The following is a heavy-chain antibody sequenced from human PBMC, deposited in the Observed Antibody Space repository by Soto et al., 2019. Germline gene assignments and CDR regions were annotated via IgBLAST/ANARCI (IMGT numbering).Heavy chain of an antibody. J-gene: IGHJ6*02. CDR1: GYSFTSYW. Sequence: PGESLKISCKGSGYSFTSYWIGWVRQMPGKGLEWMGIIYPGDSDTRHSPSFQGQVTISADKSISTAYLQWSSLKASDTAMYYCARQLLCGGGSCYSDYYYGMDVWGQGTTVTAP. V-gene: IGHV5-51*01. D-gene: IGHD2-15*01. CDR3: ARQLLCGGGSCYSDYYYGMDV. CDR2: IYPGDSDT.